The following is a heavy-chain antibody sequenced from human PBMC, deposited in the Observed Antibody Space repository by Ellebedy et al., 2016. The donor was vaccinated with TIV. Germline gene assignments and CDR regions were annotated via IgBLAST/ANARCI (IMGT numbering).Heavy chain of an antibody. CDR3: ARSSGWDRFDY. Sequence: MPSETLSLTCTVSGGSISSYYWSWIRQPPGKGLEWIGYIYYSGSTHYNPSLKRRVTIAVDTSTKQISLKLSSVTAADTAVYYCARSSGWDRFDYWGQGTLVTVSS. D-gene: IGHD6-19*01. CDR2: IYYSGST. CDR1: GGSISSYY. V-gene: IGHV4-59*01. J-gene: IGHJ4*02.